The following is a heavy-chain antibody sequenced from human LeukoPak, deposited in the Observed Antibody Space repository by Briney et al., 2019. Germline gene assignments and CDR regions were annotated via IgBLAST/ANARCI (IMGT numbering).Heavy chain of an antibody. CDR1: GGSFSGYY. CDR2: INHSGST. D-gene: IGHD3-10*01. V-gene: IGHV4-34*01. Sequence: PSETLSLTCAVYGGSFSGYYWSWIRQPPGKGLEWIGEINHSGSTNYNPSLKSRVTISVDTSKNQFSLKLSSVTAADTAVYYCARARVDGSGSYSAFDIWSQGTMVTVSS. J-gene: IGHJ3*02. CDR3: ARARVDGSGSYSAFDI.